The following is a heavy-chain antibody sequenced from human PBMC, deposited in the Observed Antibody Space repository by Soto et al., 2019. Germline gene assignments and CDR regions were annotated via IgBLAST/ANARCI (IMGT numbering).Heavy chain of an antibody. D-gene: IGHD2-15*01. CDR2: ISSSSSYR. J-gene: IGHJ5*02. Sequence: GGSLRLSCAASGFTFSSYSMNWVRQAPGKGLEWVSSISSSSSYRYYADSVKGRFTISRDNAKNSLYLQMNSLRAEDTAVYYCARDSCPGDGSPRWFDPWGQGTLVTVSS. CDR3: ARDSCPGDGSPRWFDP. CDR1: GFTFSSYS. V-gene: IGHV3-21*01.